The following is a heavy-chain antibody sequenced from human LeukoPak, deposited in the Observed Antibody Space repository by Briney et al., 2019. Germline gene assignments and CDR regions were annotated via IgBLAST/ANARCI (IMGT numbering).Heavy chain of an antibody. V-gene: IGHV4-34*01. CDR3: AIRAASYDAFDI. J-gene: IGHJ3*02. CDR1: GGSFSGYY. CDR2: INHSGST. Sequence: KPSETLSLTCAVYGGSFSGYYWSWIRRPPGKGLEWIGEINHSGSTNYNPSLKSRVTISVDTSKNQFSLKLSSVTAADTAVYYCAIRAASYDAFDIWGKGQWSPSLQ. D-gene: IGHD6-13*01.